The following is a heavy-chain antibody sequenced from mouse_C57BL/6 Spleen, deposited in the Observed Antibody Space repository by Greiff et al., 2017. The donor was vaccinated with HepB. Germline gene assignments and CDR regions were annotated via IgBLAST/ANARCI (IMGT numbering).Heavy chain of an antibody. D-gene: IGHD2-4*01. Sequence: QVHVKQSGAELVKPGASVKLSCKASGYTFTEYTIHWVKQRSGQGLEWIGWFYPGSGSIKYNEKFKDKATLTADKSSSTVYMELSRLTSEDSAVYFCARHEGVEYDTYYAMDYWGQGTSVTVSS. CDR1: GYTFTEYT. V-gene: IGHV1-62-2*01. J-gene: IGHJ4*01. CDR2: FYPGSGSI. CDR3: ARHEGVEYDTYYAMDY.